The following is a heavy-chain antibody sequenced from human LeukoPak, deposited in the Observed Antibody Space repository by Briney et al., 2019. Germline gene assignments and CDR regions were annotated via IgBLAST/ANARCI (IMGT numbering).Heavy chain of an antibody. J-gene: IGHJ4*02. CDR1: GYSFTSYW. D-gene: IGHD3-10*01. Sequence: GESLKISCKASGYSFTSYWIGWVRQMPGKGLEWMGIIYPGDSDTRYSPSFQGQVTISADKSISTVYLQWSSLKASDTAMYYFATQSRDGSKTRGYYFDYWGPGTQVTVSS. CDR3: ATQSRDGSKTRGYYFDY. V-gene: IGHV5-51*01. CDR2: IYPGDSDT.